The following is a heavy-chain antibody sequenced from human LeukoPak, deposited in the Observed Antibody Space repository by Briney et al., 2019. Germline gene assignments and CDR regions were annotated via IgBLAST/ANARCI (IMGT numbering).Heavy chain of an antibody. Sequence: GESLKISCKGSGYSFSSYWITGVRQMPGKGLEWMGRIDPSDSYTRYSPSFEGHVTISVDKSITTAHLQWSSLKASDTAMYYCARHVYDYSGEDYWGQGTLVTVSS. V-gene: IGHV5-10-1*01. CDR2: IDPSDSYT. CDR3: ARHVYDYSGEDY. CDR1: GYSFSSYW. D-gene: IGHD5/OR15-5a*01. J-gene: IGHJ4*02.